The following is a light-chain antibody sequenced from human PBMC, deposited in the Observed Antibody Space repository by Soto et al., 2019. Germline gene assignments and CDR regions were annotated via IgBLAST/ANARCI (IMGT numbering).Light chain of an antibody. CDR2: GAS. CDR3: QQYNKWPQT. J-gene: IGKJ1*01. V-gene: IGKV3-15*01. CDR1: QSVATN. Sequence: EAVLTQSPATLSVFPGERATLSCRASQSVATNLAWYQQRPGQAPRLLIYGASKRAIGLPARFSGSGSGTEFTLTITSLQSEDFAVYYCQQYNKWPQTFGQGTKVYIK.